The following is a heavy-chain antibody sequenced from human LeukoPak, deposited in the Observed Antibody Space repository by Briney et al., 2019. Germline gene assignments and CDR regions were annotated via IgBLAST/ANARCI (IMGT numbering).Heavy chain of an antibody. CDR1: GFTFSTYG. CDR2: ISYDGSNK. J-gene: IGHJ4*02. Sequence: GGSLRLSCAASGFTFSTYGMHWVRQAPGKGLEWVAVISYDGSNKYYTDSVKGRFTISRDNSKNTLYLQMNSLRAEDTAIYYCARDYHGDGSAWGQGTLVTVSS. V-gene: IGHV3-30*03. D-gene: IGHD3-10*01. CDR3: ARDYHGDGSA.